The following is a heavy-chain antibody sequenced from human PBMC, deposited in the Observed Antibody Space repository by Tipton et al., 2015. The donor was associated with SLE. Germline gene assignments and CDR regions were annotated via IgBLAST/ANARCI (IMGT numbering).Heavy chain of an antibody. D-gene: IGHD6-13*01. Sequence: TLSLTCTVSDGSITSGGYYWSWIRQHPGKGLEWIGYIYYSGGTYYNPSLKSRVTISVDTSKNQFSLKLSSVTAADTAVYYCARVMWQQQLGAFDIWGQGTMVTVSS. J-gene: IGHJ3*02. CDR1: DGSITSGGYY. CDR3: ARVMWQQQLGAFDI. V-gene: IGHV4-31*03. CDR2: IYYSGGT.